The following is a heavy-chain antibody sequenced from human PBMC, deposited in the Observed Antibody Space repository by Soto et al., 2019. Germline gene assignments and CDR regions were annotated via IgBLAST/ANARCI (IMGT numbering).Heavy chain of an antibody. D-gene: IGHD4-17*01. CDR2: IYYSGST. V-gene: IGHV4-59*01. CDR1: GGSISSYY. CDR3: ARGRSTVTTAFGY. J-gene: IGHJ4*02. Sequence: SETLSLTCTVSGGSISSYYWSWIRQPPGKGLEWIGYIYYSGSTNYNPSLKSRVTISVDTSKNQFSLKLSSVTAADTAVYYCARGRSTVTTAFGYWGQGTLVTVSS.